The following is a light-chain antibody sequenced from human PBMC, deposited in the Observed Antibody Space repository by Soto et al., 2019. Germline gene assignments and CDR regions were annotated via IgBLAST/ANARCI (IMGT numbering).Light chain of an antibody. V-gene: IGLV2-14*01. CDR3: SSYVNYNTFVI. CDR1: SRDVGGYNY. CDR2: DVS. Sequence: QSALTQSASVSGSPGQSITISCTGTSRDVGGYNYVSWHQQHPGKAPKVIITDVSNRPSGVSNRFSGSKSGNTASLTISGLQAEDDADYYCSSYVNYNTFVIFGGGTKLTVL. J-gene: IGLJ2*01.